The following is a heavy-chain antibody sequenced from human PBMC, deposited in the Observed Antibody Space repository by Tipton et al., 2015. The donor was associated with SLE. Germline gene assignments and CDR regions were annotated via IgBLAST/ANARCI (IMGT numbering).Heavy chain of an antibody. CDR2: IYHSGST. Sequence: TLSLTCAVSGYSISSGYYWGWIRQPPGKGLEWIGSIYHSGSTYYNPSLKSRVTISVDTSKNQFSLKLSSVTAADTAVYYCARHAIFGVVNPLHWFDPWGQGTLVTVSS. V-gene: IGHV4-38-2*01. D-gene: IGHD3-3*01. J-gene: IGHJ5*02. CDR1: GYSISSGYY. CDR3: ARHAIFGVVNPLHWFDP.